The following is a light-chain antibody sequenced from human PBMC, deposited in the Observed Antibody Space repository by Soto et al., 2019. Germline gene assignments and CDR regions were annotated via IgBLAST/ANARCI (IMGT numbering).Light chain of an antibody. Sequence: DIQMTQSPSTLSASVGDRVTITCRASQGISNWLAWYQQKPGKAPKLLIYKASSLESGVPSRFSGSGSGTEFTLTISSLQPDDFAAYYCQSGVTFGGGTKVEIK. CDR2: KAS. V-gene: IGKV1-5*03. CDR1: QGISNW. CDR3: QSGVT. J-gene: IGKJ4*01.